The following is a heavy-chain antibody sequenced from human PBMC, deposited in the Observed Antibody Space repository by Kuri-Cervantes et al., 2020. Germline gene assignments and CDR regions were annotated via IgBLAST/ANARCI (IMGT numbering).Heavy chain of an antibody. J-gene: IGHJ4*02. CDR1: GFTFSDYY. Sequence: GGSLRLSCAASGFTFSDYYMSWIRQAPGKGLEWVSYISSSGSTIYYADSVKGRFTISRDNAKNSLYLQMNSLRAEDTALYYCAKVEVTTENFDYWGQGTLVTVSS. V-gene: IGHV3-11*01. CDR2: ISSSGSTI. D-gene: IGHD4-17*01. CDR3: AKVEVTTENFDY.